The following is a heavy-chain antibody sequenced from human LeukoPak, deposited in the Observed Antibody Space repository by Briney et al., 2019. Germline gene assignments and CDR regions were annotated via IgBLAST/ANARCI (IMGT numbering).Heavy chain of an antibody. V-gene: IGHV4-59*08. Sequence: SETLSLTCTVSGDAISRSSWSWIRQPPEKGLEWIGYMFYGGDTNHNPSLKGRVTMTVDTSKDQFSLKLTSVTAADTAAYYCARHKVHDFGGSDWYIDLWGRGTLVTVSS. CDR1: GDAISRSS. J-gene: IGHJ2*01. CDR2: MFYGGDT. D-gene: IGHD4-23*01. CDR3: ARHKVHDFGGSDWYIDL.